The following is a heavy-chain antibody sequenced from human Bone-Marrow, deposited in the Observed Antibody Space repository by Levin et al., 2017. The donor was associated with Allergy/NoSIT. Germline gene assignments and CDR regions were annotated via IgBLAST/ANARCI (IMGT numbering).Heavy chain of an antibody. CDR1: GGSITSYY. CDR2: IYYSGST. D-gene: IGHD3-3*01. J-gene: IGHJ6*02. Sequence: SETLSLTCTVSGGSITSYYWSWIRQPPGRGLDWIGYIYYSGSTNYNPSLKSRVTISVDTSKNQFSLKLSSVTAADTAVYYCARVGFWSGVYGMDVWGQGTTVTVSS. V-gene: IGHV4-59*01. CDR3: ARVGFWSGVYGMDV.